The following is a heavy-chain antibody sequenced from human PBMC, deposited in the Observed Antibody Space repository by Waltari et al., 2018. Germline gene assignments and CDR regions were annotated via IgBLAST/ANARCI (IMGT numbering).Heavy chain of an antibody. V-gene: IGHV3-7*04. CDR3: TRGSGWYHY. D-gene: IGHD6-19*01. CDR2: MKQDGSET. Sequence: EVQLVESGGGVVQPGGSLRLPCAASGFTFSRFSMSWVRQAPGKGLEWVATMKQDGSETNYVDSVKGRFTISRDDANNSLYLQMNSLRAEDTALYYCTRGSGWYHYWGQGTLVTASS. J-gene: IGHJ4*02. CDR1: GFTFSRFS.